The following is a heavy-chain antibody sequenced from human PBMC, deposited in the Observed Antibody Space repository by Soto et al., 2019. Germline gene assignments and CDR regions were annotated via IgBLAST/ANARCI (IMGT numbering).Heavy chain of an antibody. D-gene: IGHD3-16*02. Sequence: GSLRLSCAASGFTFSSYNMNWVRQAPGKGLEWVSSISSSSSYIYYADSVKGRFTISRDNAKNSLYLQMNSLRAEDTAVYYCARESEYDYVWGSYRPNAFDIWGQGTMVTVSS. CDR1: GFTFSSYN. J-gene: IGHJ3*02. CDR2: ISSSSSYI. V-gene: IGHV3-21*01. CDR3: ARESEYDYVWGSYRPNAFDI.